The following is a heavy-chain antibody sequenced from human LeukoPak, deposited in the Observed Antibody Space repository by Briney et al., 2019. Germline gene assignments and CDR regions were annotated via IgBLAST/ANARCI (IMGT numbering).Heavy chain of an antibody. CDR2: ISSSGSTI. V-gene: IGHV3-48*03. CDR1: GFTFSSYE. J-gene: IGHJ2*01. Sequence: GGSLRLSCAAPGFTFSSYEMTWVRQAPAKGLEWVSYISSSGSTIYYADSVKGRFTISRDNAKNSLYLQMNRLRAEDTAVYYCARDRRGYCSSTSCLPHWYFDLWGRGTLVTVSS. CDR3: ARDRRGYCSSTSCLPHWYFDL. D-gene: IGHD2-2*01.